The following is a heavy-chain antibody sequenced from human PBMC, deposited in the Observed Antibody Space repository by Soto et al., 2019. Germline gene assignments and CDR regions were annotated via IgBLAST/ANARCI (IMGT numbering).Heavy chain of an antibody. J-gene: IGHJ4*02. CDR3: VRGDNWSDEASDY. Sequence: GGSLRLSCAVSGFIFSRYSMNWVRQAPGKGLEWVSSIGTSGSYIYDTDSVKGRFTFSRDNSKNTLFLQMNSLRTEDTAIYYCVRGDNWSDEASDYWGQGTLVTVSS. CDR2: IGTSGSYI. D-gene: IGHD1-1*01. CDR1: GFIFSRYS. V-gene: IGHV3-21*01.